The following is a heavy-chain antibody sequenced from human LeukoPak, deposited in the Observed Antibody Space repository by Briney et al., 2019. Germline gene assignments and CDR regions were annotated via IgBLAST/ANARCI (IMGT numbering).Heavy chain of an antibody. CDR2: INWNGGST. D-gene: IGHD6-6*01. V-gene: IGHV3-20*04. CDR1: GFTFDDYG. CDR3: ARDHSALYSSSSGFDY. Sequence: GGSLRLSCAASGFTFDDYGMSWVRQAPGKGLEWVSGINWNGGSTGYADSVKGRFTISRDNAKNSLYLQMNSLRAEDTALYYCARDHSALYSSSSGFDYWGQGTLVTVSS. J-gene: IGHJ4*02.